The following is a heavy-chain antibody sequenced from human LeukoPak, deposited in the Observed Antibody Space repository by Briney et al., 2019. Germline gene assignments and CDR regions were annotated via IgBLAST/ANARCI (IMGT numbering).Heavy chain of an antibody. J-gene: IGHJ4*02. CDR3: AKPYGTDCGGDCYFDY. Sequence: GGSLRLSCAAFGFTFSNYAISWVRQAPGKGLEWVSAISGSGGNTYYADSVKGRFTISRDNSKSTLHLQMSRLRAEDTALYYCAKPYGTDCGGDCYFDYWGQGTLVSVSS. D-gene: IGHD2-21*02. CDR1: GFTFSNYA. V-gene: IGHV3-23*01. CDR2: ISGSGGNT.